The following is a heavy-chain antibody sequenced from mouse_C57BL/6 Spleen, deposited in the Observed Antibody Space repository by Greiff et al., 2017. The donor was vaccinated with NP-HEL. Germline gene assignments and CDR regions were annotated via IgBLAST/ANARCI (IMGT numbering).Heavy chain of an antibody. Sequence: VQLQESGPELVRPGVSVKISCKGSGYTFTDYAMHWVKQSHAKSLEWIGVISTYYGDASSNQKFTDKATLTVDKSSSTAYMELARRTSEDSAFYYCARTLSNYQAWFAYWGQGTLVTVSA. J-gene: IGHJ3*01. CDR1: GYTFTDYA. V-gene: IGHV1-67*01. D-gene: IGHD2-5*01. CDR3: ARTLSNYQAWFAY. CDR2: ISTYYGDA.